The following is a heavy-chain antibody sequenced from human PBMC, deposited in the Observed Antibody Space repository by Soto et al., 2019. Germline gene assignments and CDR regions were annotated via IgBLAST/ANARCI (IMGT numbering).Heavy chain of an antibody. J-gene: IGHJ4*02. CDR2: IYYSGST. D-gene: IGHD2-15*01. CDR3: ARARGARYFDY. CDR1: GGSISSGDYY. V-gene: IGHV4-30-4*01. Sequence: QVQLQESGPGLVKPSQTLSLTCTVSGGSISSGDYYWSWIRQPPGKGLEWIGYIYYSGSTYYNPSRKRRFTLSLXTSKHQFSLKLSSVTAADTAVYYCARARGARYFDYWGQGTLVTVSS.